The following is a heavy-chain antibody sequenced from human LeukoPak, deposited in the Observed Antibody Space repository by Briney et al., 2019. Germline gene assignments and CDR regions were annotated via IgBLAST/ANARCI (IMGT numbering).Heavy chain of an antibody. CDR2: MWNDGPNK. D-gene: IGHD2-15*01. Sequence: PGGSLRLSCAASGFTLRSYGMHWVRQAPGKGLEWVAVMWNDGPNKYYADSVKGRFTISRDNSQNTLYLQVNSLRAEDTAVYYCATHFPYCSSGSCSYFDYWGQGTLVTVSS. J-gene: IGHJ4*02. CDR3: ATHFPYCSSGSCSYFDY. CDR1: GFTLRSYG. V-gene: IGHV3-33*03.